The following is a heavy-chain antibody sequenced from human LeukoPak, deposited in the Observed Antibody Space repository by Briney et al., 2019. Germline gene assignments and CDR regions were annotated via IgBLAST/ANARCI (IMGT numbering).Heavy chain of an antibody. CDR3: ARNGAPVVTAITPYYYYMDV. V-gene: IGHV3-7*01. D-gene: IGHD2-21*02. CDR2: IKTDGSQI. CDR1: GFTFSSYW. J-gene: IGHJ6*03. Sequence: PGGSLRLSCVASGFTFSSYWMTWVRQAPGKGLEWVANIKTDGSQIYYVDSVKGRFTISRDNARNSLYLQMNSLRAEDTAVYYCARNGAPVVTAITPYYYYMDVWGKGTTVTVSS.